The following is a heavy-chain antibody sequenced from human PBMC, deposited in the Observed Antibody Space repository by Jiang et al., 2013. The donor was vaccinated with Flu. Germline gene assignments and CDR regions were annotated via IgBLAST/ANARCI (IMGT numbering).Heavy chain of an antibody. V-gene: IGHV4-31*01. CDR2: IYDSGYT. J-gene: IGHJ6*04. D-gene: IGHD5-12*01. Sequence: IGYIYDSGYTYFNPSLKSLVTISRDTSKNQFSLNLSSVTAADTAVYYCARGGYSGYGTSGYGLDVWGKGTTVTVSS. CDR3: ARGGYSGYGTSGYGLDV.